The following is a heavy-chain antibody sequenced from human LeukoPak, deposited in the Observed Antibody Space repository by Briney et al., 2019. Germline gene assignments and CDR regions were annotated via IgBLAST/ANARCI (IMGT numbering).Heavy chain of an antibody. J-gene: IGHJ5*02. CDR2: IYYSGNT. D-gene: IGHD3-22*01. Sequence: SETLSLTCTVSGGSISGYYLSWIRQPPGKGLEWIGYIYYSGNTNYNPSLKSRVTISVDTSKNQFSLKLSSVTAADTAVYFCARGTYYYDSSNGEDWFDPWGQGTLVTVSS. V-gene: IGHV4-59*01. CDR1: GGSISGYY. CDR3: ARGTYYYDSSNGEDWFDP.